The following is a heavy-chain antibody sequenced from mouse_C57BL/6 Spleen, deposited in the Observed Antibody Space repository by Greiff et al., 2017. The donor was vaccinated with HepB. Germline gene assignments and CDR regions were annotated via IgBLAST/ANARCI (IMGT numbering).Heavy chain of an antibody. D-gene: IGHD2-2*01. CDR3: AREGYDEGYAMDY. V-gene: IGHV1-82*01. CDR1: GYAFSSSW. J-gene: IGHJ4*01. Sequence: QVQLQQSGPELVKPGASVKISCKASGYAFSSSWMNWVKQRPGKGLEWIGRIYPGDGDINYNGKFKGKATLTADKSSSTAYMQLSSLTSEDSAVYFCAREGYDEGYAMDYWGQGTSVTVSS. CDR2: IYPGDGDI.